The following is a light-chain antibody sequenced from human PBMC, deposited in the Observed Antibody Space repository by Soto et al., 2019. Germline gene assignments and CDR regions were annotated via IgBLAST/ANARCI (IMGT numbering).Light chain of an antibody. V-gene: IGKV3-11*01. Sequence: EIVLIQSPATLSFSPGERATFSCRASQSVGSYLAWYQHKPGQAPRLLISDASNRATGIPARFSGSGSETDFTLTISSLEPEDSAVYYCQQRSNWPSLTFGGGTKVDIK. CDR1: QSVGSY. CDR2: DAS. CDR3: QQRSNWPSLT. J-gene: IGKJ4*02.